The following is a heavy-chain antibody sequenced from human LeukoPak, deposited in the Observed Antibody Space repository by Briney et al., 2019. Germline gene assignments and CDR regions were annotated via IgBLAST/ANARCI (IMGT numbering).Heavy chain of an antibody. CDR3: ARDPQKRDGYNLRDY. D-gene: IGHD5-24*01. CDR2: ISYDGSNK. Sequence: GGSLRLSCAASGFTFSSYGMHWVRQAPGKGLEWVAVISYDGSNKYYADSVKGRFTISRDNSKNTLYLQMNSLRAEDTAVYYCARDPQKRDGYNLRDYWGQGTLVTVSS. CDR1: GFTFSSYG. V-gene: IGHV3-30*03. J-gene: IGHJ4*02.